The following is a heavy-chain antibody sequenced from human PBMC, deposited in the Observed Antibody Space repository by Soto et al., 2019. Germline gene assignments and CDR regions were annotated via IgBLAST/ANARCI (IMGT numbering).Heavy chain of an antibody. CDR1: GLTFSAYA. Sequence: GGSLRLSCTASGLTFSAYALTWVRQAPGKGMEWVSTISGTADDTYYAGSVKGRSIISRDNSKNTLFLQMNSLRAEDTALYHCAKRFGSGYYSAFDVWGQGTMVTVSS. D-gene: IGHD3-22*01. J-gene: IGHJ3*01. V-gene: IGHV3-23*01. CDR3: AKRFGSGYYSAFDV. CDR2: ISGTADDT.